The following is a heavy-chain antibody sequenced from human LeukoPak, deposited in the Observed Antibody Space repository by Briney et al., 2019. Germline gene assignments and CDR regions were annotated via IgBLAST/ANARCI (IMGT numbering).Heavy chain of an antibody. CDR1: GFTFSDSW. CDR2: ISDTGGST. D-gene: IGHD6-25*01. J-gene: IGHJ6*02. Sequence: GGSLRLSCAASGFTFSDSWMSWVRQAPGKGLEWVSSISDTGGSTYHADPVKGRFTIARDNSKNTLYLQMNSLRAEDTAVYYCAKNAAYYYYGMDVWGQGTTVTVSS. V-gene: IGHV3-23*01. CDR3: AKNAAYYYYGMDV.